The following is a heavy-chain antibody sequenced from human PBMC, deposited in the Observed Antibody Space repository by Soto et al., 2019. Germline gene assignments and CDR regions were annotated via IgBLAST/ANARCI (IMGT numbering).Heavy chain of an antibody. Sequence: QVQLVQSGAEVKKPGSSVKVSCKASGGSFNSNAFSWVRQAPGQGLEWLGGIIPIFTSANYAQKFQGRVTITADESSSTIYMELSRLTPEDTAGYYWAKTTGATYILHGMDGWGPGTTVTVS. D-gene: IGHD5-12*01. CDR2: IIPIFTSA. CDR1: GGSFNSNA. J-gene: IGHJ6*02. V-gene: IGHV1-69*01. CDR3: AKTTGATYILHGMDG.